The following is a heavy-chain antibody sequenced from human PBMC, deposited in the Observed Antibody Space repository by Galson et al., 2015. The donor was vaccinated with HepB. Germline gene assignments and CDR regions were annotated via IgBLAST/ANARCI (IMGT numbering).Heavy chain of an antibody. D-gene: IGHD6-13*01. CDR2: TYYRSKWYN. CDR1: GDSVSSNSAA. CDR3: ARGAGRGGWFDP. V-gene: IGHV6-1*01. Sequence: CAISGDSVSSNSAAWNWIRRSPSKGLEWLGRTYYRSKWYNDYAESVKSRITINPDTSKNQFPLQLNSPTPEDTAVYYCARGAGRGGWFDPWGQGTPVTVSS. J-gene: IGHJ5*02.